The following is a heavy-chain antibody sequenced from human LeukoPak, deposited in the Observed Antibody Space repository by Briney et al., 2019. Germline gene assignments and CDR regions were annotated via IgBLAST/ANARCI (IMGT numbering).Heavy chain of an antibody. CDR3: ARDSEAVAGDFDY. CDR2: ITSDGSNT. CDR1: GFTFSSYR. J-gene: IGHJ4*02. D-gene: IGHD6-13*01. V-gene: IGHV3-74*03. Sequence: SGGSLRLSCAASGFTFSSYRMHWVRQTPGKGLVWVSRITSDGSNTMYADSVKGRFTISRDNVKNTLYLQMNSLRVEDTAVYYCARDSEAVAGDFDYWGQGTLVTVSS.